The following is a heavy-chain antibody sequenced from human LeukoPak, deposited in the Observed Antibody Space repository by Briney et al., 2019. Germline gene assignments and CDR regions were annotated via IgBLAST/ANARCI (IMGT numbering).Heavy chain of an antibody. J-gene: IGHJ4*02. CDR1: GFTFSSYA. CDR3: AKDRWGYFDWLQSNFDY. D-gene: IGHD3-9*01. Sequence: PGGSLRLSCATSGFTFSSYAMSWVRQAPGKGLEWVSSISSSSSYIYYADSVKGRFTISRDNAKNSLYLQMNSLRAEDTAVYYCAKDRWGYFDWLQSNFDYWGQGTLVTVSS. CDR2: ISSSSSYI. V-gene: IGHV3-21*04.